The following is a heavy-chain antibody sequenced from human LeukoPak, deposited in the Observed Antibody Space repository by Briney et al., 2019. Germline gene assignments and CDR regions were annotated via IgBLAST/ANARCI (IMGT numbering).Heavy chain of an antibody. Sequence: PSETLSLTCTVSGGSISSSSYYWGWIRQPPGKGLEWIGSIYYSGSTYYNPSLKSRVTISVDTSKNQFSLKLSSVTAADTAVYYCARLLREQYFDYWGQGTLVTVSS. D-gene: IGHD1-26*01. CDR3: ARLLREQYFDY. CDR2: IYYSGST. J-gene: IGHJ4*02. CDR1: GGSISSSSYY. V-gene: IGHV4-39*01.